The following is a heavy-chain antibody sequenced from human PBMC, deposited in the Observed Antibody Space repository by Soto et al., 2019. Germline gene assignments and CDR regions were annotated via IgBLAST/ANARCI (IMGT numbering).Heavy chain of an antibody. J-gene: IGHJ5*02. D-gene: IGHD1-1*01. CDR2: IFNGGST. Sequence: QVQLQESGPGLVKPSETLSLTCTVSGGSLNTKRWSWIRQHPWKGLEWIGYIFNGGSTSYNPSLNNRVSISVDMSTNQFSLRLSSVTAADTAMDYCTTGDDTSKGDLWGQGTLVTVSS. V-gene: IGHV4-31*02. CDR1: GGSLNTKR. CDR3: TTGDDTSKGDL.